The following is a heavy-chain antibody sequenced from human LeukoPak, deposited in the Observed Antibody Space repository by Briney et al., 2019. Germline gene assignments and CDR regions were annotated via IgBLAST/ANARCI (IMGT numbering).Heavy chain of an antibody. CDR3: ARGSYDYVWGSYRLSYFVY. CDR2: INHSGST. Sequence: SETLSLTCAVYGGSFSGYYLSWIRQPPGKGLEWIGEINHSGSTNYNPSLKSRVTISVDTSKNQFSLKLSSVTAADTAVYYCARGSYDYVWGSYRLSYFVYWGQGTLVTVSS. J-gene: IGHJ4*02. CDR1: GGSFSGYY. D-gene: IGHD3-16*02. V-gene: IGHV4-34*01.